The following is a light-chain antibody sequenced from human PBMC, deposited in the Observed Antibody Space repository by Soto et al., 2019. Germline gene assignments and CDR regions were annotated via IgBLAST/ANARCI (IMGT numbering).Light chain of an antibody. CDR1: HDIARW. J-gene: IGKJ4*01. Sequence: DIQMTQSPSSVSAFVGDRVAITCRASHDIARWLAWYQQQPGKAPRLLIYAASSLQSGVPTRFSGSGSGTDFTLTNTNLQPIDSAVYYFQQVKGFPLTFGGGTKVHIK. CDR2: AAS. CDR3: QQVKGFPLT. V-gene: IGKV1-12*01.